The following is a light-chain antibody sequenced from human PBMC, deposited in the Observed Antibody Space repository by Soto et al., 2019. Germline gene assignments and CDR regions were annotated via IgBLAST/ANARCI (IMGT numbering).Light chain of an antibody. Sequence: DIQMTQSPSTLSGSVGDRVTITCLASQTISSWLAWYQQKPGKAPKLLIYKASTLKSGVPSRFSGSGSGTEFTLTISSLQPDDFATYYCQHYNSYSEAFGQGTTGDIK. CDR2: KAS. CDR1: QTISSW. J-gene: IGKJ1*01. V-gene: IGKV1-5*03. CDR3: QHYNSYSEA.